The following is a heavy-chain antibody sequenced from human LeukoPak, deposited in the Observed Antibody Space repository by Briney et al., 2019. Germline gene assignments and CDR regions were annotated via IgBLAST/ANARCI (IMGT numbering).Heavy chain of an antibody. CDR1: GLTVSSNY. Sequence: GGSLRLSCAASGLTVSSNYMSWVRQAPGKGLEWVSVIYSGGSTYYADSVKGRFTISRDNSKNTLYLQMNSLRAEDTAVYYCASVVVTAMYYFDYWGQGTLVTVSS. V-gene: IGHV3-66*01. CDR3: ASVVVTAMYYFDY. J-gene: IGHJ4*02. CDR2: IYSGGST. D-gene: IGHD2-21*02.